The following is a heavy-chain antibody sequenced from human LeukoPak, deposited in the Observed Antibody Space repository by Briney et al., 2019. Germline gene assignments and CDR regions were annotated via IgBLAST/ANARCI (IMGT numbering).Heavy chain of an antibody. Sequence: GSSVKVSCKASGGTFISYAISWVRQAPGQGLEWMGGIIPIFGTANYAQKFQGRVTITADESTSTAYMELSSLRSEDTAVYYCARDFWSGSHYFDYWGQGTLVTVSS. D-gene: IGHD3-3*01. CDR2: IIPIFGTA. V-gene: IGHV1-69*01. J-gene: IGHJ4*02. CDR1: GGTFISYA. CDR3: ARDFWSGSHYFDY.